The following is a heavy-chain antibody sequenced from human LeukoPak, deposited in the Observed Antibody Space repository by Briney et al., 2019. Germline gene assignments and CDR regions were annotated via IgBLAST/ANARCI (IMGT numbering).Heavy chain of an antibody. CDR1: GYTFTSYG. CDR3: ARSQGLYGNYVGFDS. Sequence: ASVKVSCTASGYTFTSYGISWVRQAPGQGLEWMGWISAYNGNTNYAQKFQGRVTMTTDTSTSTAYMELRSLRSDDTAVYYCARSQGLYGNYVGFDSWGQGTLVTVSS. J-gene: IGHJ5*01. V-gene: IGHV1-18*01. CDR2: ISAYNGNT. D-gene: IGHD1-7*01.